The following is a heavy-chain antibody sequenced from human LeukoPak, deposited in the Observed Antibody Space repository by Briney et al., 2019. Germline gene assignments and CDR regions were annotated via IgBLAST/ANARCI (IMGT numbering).Heavy chain of an antibody. Sequence: GGSLRLSCAASGFTFSSYSMNWVRQAPGKGLEWVSSISSSSSYIYYADSVKGRFTISRDNAKNSLYLQMTSLRAEDTAVYYCARGGIRIAAARLFDYWGQGTLVTVSS. D-gene: IGHD6-13*01. V-gene: IGHV3-21*01. CDR3: ARGGIRIAAARLFDY. J-gene: IGHJ4*02. CDR2: ISSSSSYI. CDR1: GFTFSSYS.